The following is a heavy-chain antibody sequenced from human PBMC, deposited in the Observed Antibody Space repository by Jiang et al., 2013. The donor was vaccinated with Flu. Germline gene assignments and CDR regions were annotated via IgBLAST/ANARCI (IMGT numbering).Heavy chain of an antibody. V-gene: IGHV1-46*03. J-gene: IGHJ6*02. CDR1: YTFTSYY. CDR2: INPSGGST. CDR3: AGGMYYYDSSGYSPWNYYYYGMDV. D-gene: IGHD3-22*01. Sequence: YTFTSYYMHWVRQAPGQGLEWMGIINPSGGSTSYAQKFQGRVTMTRDTSTSTVYMELSSLRSEDTAVYYCAGGMYYYDSSGYSPWNYYYYGMDVWGQGTTVTVSS.